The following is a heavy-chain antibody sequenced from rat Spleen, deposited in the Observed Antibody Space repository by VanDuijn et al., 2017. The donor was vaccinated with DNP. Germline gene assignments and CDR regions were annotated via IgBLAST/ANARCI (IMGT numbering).Heavy chain of an antibody. J-gene: IGHJ2*01. CDR2: ISTVGDNR. CDR3: ARGNYPGINTFDY. Sequence: EVQLVESGGGLVQPGRSLKLSCAASGFTFGDYYMSWVRQPPTKGLEWVASISTVGDNRLYRDSVKGRFTISRDNAKSILYPQMNSLRSEDTATYFCARGNYPGINTFDYWGQGVMVTVSS. CDR1: GFTFGDYY. D-gene: IGHD1-4*01. V-gene: IGHV5-25*01.